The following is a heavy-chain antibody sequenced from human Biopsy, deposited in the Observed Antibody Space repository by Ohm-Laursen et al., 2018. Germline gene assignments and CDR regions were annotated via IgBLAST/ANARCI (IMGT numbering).Heavy chain of an antibody. V-gene: IGHV4-61*01. D-gene: IGHD5-18*01. CDR2: IYYSGST. CDR3: ARGSSYGYDFDY. J-gene: IGHJ4*02. CDR1: GYSLSSGSFY. Sequence: SDTLSLTCSVSGYSLSSGSFYWPWLRQPPGRVLTLIGYIYYSGSTNYNPSLKSRVTISVDTSKNQFSLKLSSVIAADTAVYFCARGSSYGYDFDYWGQGTLVAVSS.